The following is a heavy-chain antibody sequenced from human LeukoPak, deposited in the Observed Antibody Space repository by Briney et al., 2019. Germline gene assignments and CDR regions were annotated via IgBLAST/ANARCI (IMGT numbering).Heavy chain of an antibody. CDR3: ARDSDGNYGYYYYGTDV. V-gene: IGHV1-69*13. D-gene: IGHD4-17*01. Sequence: ASVKVSFKASGGTFSSYAISWVRQAPGQGLEWMGGIIPIFGTANYAQKFQGRVTITADESTSTAYMELSSLRSEDTAVYYCARDSDGNYGYYYYGTDVWGQGTTVTVSS. J-gene: IGHJ6*02. CDR2: IIPIFGTA. CDR1: GGTFSSYA.